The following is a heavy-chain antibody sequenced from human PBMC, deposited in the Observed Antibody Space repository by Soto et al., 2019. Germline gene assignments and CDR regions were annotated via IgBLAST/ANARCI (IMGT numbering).Heavy chain of an antibody. J-gene: IGHJ4*02. D-gene: IGHD5-12*01. V-gene: IGHV4-61*08. CDR2: SYYSGST. CDR3: ARARGGYIIDH. Sequence: SETLSLTCAVSGGSISSGGYSWSWIRHPPGKGLEWIGYSYYSGSTNYHPSLKSRVTISVDMSKNRFSLRLTSVTAADTAVYYCARARGGYIIDHWGPGTLVTVSS. CDR1: GGSISSGGYS.